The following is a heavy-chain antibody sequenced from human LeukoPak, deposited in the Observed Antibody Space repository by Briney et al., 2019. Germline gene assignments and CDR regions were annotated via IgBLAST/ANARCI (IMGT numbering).Heavy chain of an antibody. Sequence: SETPSLTCTISGASISSHYWSWIRQPPGKELEWIGYIDNGGSPKYSPSLRSRVTISVVTSKNQFSLKLNSVTAADTAVYYCARDLGRVDSWGQGTLVTVSS. CDR1: GASISSHY. V-gene: IGHV4-59*11. CDR2: IDNGGSP. CDR3: ARDLGRVDS. J-gene: IGHJ4*02. D-gene: IGHD1-26*01.